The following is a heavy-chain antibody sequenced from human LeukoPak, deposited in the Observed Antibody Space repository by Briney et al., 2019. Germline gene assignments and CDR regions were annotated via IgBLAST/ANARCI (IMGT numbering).Heavy chain of an antibody. D-gene: IGHD3-22*01. CDR3: ARAMIVAIGAFDI. J-gene: IGHJ3*02. Sequence: SETLSLTCTVSGGSISSYYWSWIRQPPGKGLVWIGYIYYSGSTNYNPSLKSRVTISVDTSKNQFSLKLSSVTAADTAVYYCARAMIVAIGAFDIWGQGTMVTVSS. V-gene: IGHV4-59*01. CDR2: IYYSGST. CDR1: GGSISSYY.